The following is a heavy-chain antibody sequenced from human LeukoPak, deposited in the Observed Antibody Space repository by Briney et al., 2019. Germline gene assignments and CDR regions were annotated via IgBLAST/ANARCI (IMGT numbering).Heavy chain of an antibody. D-gene: IGHD5-12*01. J-gene: IGHJ4*02. CDR1: GGSISSYY. V-gene: IGHV4-59*08. CDR3: ARVNRGYSGYYFDY. Sequence: SETLSLTCTVSGGSISSYYWSWIRQPPGKGLEWIGYIYYSGSTNYNPSLKSRVTISVDTSKNQFSLKLSSVTAADTAVYYCARVNRGYSGYYFDYWGQGTLVTVSS. CDR2: IYYSGST.